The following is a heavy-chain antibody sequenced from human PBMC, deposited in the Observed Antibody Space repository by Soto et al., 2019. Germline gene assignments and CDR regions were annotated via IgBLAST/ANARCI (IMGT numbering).Heavy chain of an antibody. V-gene: IGHV3-30-3*01. J-gene: IGHJ5*02. D-gene: IGHD4-17*01. CDR1: GFTFSSYA. CDR2: ISYDGSNK. Sequence: QVQLVESGGGVVQPGRSLRLSCAASGFTFSSYAMHWVRQAPGKGLEWVAVISYDGSNKYYADSVKGRFTISRDNSKNTLYLQMNSLRAEDTAVYYCARDESRQTTVIPNPTDPWGQGTLVTVSS. CDR3: ARDESRQTTVIPNPTDP.